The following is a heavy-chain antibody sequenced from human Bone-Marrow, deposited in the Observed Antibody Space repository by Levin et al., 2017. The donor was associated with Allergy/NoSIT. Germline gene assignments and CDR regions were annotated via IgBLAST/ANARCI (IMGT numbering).Heavy chain of an antibody. CDR2: VTGSGGST. V-gene: IGHV3-23*01. J-gene: IGHJ4*02. CDR3: ARDTPGVSSSGWSGNCFDY. D-gene: IGHD6-19*01. Sequence: HAGGSLRLSCAASGFTFSSSAMSWVRQAPGKGLEWVSTVTGSGGSTYYADSVQGRFTISRDNSKNTLYLQIDSLRAEDTAVYYCARDTPGVSSSGWSGNCFDYWGQGTLAIVSS. CDR1: GFTFSSSA.